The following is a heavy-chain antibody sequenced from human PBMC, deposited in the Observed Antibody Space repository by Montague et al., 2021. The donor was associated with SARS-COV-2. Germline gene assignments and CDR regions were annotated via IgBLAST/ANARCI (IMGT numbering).Heavy chain of an antibody. D-gene: IGHD6-13*01. Sequence: SETLSLTCTVSGGSISSYYWSWIRQPPGKGLEWIGYIYYSGSTNYNPSLKSRVTMSVDTSKNQFSLKLSSVTAADTAVYYCARDSGYWAQQLVPPRLYYYYGMTSGAKGPRSPSP. CDR1: GGSISSYY. CDR3: ARDSGYWAQQLVPPRLYYYYGMTS. V-gene: IGHV4-59*01. J-gene: IGHJ6*02. CDR2: IYYSGST.